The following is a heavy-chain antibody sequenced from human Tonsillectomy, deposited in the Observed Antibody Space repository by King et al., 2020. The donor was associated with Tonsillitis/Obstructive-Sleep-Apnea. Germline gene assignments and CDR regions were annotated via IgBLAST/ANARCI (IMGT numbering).Heavy chain of an antibody. D-gene: IGHD3-3*01. CDR2: ISSSGSTI. J-gene: IGHJ4*02. CDR1: GFTFSSYG. Sequence: DVQLVESGGGLVQPGGSLRLSCAASGFTFSSYGVNWVRQAPGKGLEWVSYISSSGSTIYYADSVKGRFTISRDNAKNSLYLQMNSLRAEDTAVYYCARERGSGYYPSSYYFDYWGQGTLVTVSS. CDR3: ARERGSGYYPSSYYFDY. V-gene: IGHV3-48*03.